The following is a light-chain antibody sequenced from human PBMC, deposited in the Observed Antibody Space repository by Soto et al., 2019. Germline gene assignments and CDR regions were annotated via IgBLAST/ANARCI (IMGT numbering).Light chain of an antibody. CDR3: QQYDNWPRT. V-gene: IGKV3-15*01. J-gene: IGKJ1*01. Sequence: ENVMTQSPATLSVSPGERATLSCRASQSVRSNLAWYQQKPGQPPRLLIYDASTRATGIPSGFSGSGSGTEFTLTISSLKSEDFAVYYCQQYDNWPRTFGQGTKVDI. CDR1: QSVRSN. CDR2: DAS.